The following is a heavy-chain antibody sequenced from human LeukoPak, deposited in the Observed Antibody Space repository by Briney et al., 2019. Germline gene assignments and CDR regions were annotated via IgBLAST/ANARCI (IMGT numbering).Heavy chain of an antibody. CDR2: INHSGST. CDR1: GGSFSGYY. J-gene: IGHJ4*02. Sequence: SETLSLTCAVYGGSFSGYYWSWIRHPPGKGLEWIGEINHSGSTNYNPSLKSRVTISVDTSKNQFSLKLSSVTAADTAVYYCARGRGYDFWSGYSGHYFDYWGQGTLVTVSS. V-gene: IGHV4-34*01. CDR3: ARGRGYDFWSGYSGHYFDY. D-gene: IGHD3-3*01.